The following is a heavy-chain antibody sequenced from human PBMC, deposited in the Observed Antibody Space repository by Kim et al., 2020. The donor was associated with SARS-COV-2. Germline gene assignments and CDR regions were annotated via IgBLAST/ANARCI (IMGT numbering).Heavy chain of an antibody. CDR2: INPNSGGT. CDR1: GYTFTGYY. V-gene: IGHV1-2*02. J-gene: IGHJ5*02. D-gene: IGHD2-15*01. CDR3: ARERVETCSGGSCHYRGDWFDP. Sequence: ASVKVSCKASGYTFTGYYMHWVRQAPGQGLEWMGWINPNSGGTNYAQKFQGRVTMTRDTSISTAYMELSRLRSDDTAVYYCARERVETCSGGSCHYRGDWFDPWGQGTLVTVSS.